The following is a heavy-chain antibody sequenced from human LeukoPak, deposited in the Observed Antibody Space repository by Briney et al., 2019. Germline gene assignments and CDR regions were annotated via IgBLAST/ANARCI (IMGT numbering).Heavy chain of an antibody. V-gene: IGHV3-23*01. CDR3: ARGLDGAQSDY. D-gene: IGHD4-17*01. Sequence: PGGSLRLSCAASGFTFSSYGMHWVRQAPGKGLEWVSGITPDAGRTYYAGSVKGRFTIYRDNSKNTVYLQMNSLRAEDTAVYYCARGLDGAQSDYWGQGTLVTVSS. J-gene: IGHJ4*02. CDR2: ITPDAGRT. CDR1: GFTFSSYG.